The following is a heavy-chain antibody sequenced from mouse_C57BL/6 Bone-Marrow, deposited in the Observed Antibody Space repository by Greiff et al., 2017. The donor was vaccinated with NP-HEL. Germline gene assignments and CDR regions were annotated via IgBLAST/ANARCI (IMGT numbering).Heavy chain of an antibody. CDR1: GYTFTSYW. Sequence: QVQLQQPGAELVMPGASVKLSCKASGYTFTSYWMHWVKQRPGQGLEWIGEIDPSDSYTNYNQKLKGKSTLTVDKSSSTAYMQLSSLTSEDSAVYYCARQLRSTWFAYWGQGTLVTVSA. D-gene: IGHD3-2*02. CDR3: ARQLRSTWFAY. CDR2: IDPSDSYT. V-gene: IGHV1-69*01. J-gene: IGHJ3*01.